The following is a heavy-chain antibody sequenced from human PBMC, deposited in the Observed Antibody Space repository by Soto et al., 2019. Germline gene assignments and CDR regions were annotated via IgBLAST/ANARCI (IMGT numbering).Heavy chain of an antibody. CDR2: ISGSGGST. CDR1: GFTFSSYA. J-gene: IGHJ4*02. D-gene: IGHD5-12*01. V-gene: IGHV3-23*01. CDR3: AKDKGVDIVATTADY. Sequence: EVQLLESGGGLVQPGGSLRLSCAASGFTFSSYAMSWVRQAPGKGLEWVSAISGSGGSTYYADSVKGRFTISTDNSKNTLYLQMNSLRAEDTAVYYCAKDKGVDIVATTADYWGQGTLVTVSS.